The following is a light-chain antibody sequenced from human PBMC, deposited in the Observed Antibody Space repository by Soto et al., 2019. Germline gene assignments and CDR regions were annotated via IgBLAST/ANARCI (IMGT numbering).Light chain of an antibody. Sequence: QSVLTQPPSVSAAPGQKVTTSCSGSSSNIGINYVSWYQQFPGTAPKLLIYDNNKRPSGIPDRFSGSKSGTSATLGITGLQTGDEADYYCGTWDSSLSAYVFGTGTKVTVL. CDR3: GTWDSSLSAYV. CDR2: DNN. V-gene: IGLV1-51*01. J-gene: IGLJ1*01. CDR1: SSNIGINY.